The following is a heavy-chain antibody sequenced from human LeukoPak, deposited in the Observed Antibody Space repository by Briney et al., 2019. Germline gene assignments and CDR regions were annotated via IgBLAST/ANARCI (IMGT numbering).Heavy chain of an antibody. D-gene: IGHD6-13*01. V-gene: IGHV3-33*01. CDR2: IWYDGSNK. J-gene: IGHJ4*02. CDR1: GFTFSSYG. CDR3: ARGPLYSSSWYGVDY. Sequence: PGGSLRLSCAASGFTFSSYGMHWVRQAPGKGLEWVAVIWYDGSNKYYADSVKGRFAISRDNSKNTLYLQMNSLRAEDTAVYYCARGPLYSSSWYGVDYWGQGTLVTVSS.